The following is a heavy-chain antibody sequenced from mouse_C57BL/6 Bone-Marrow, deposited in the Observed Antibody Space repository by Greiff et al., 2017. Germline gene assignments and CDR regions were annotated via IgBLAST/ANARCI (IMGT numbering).Heavy chain of an antibody. CDR3: AREVYYGSLYYFDY. CDR1: GYTFTSYW. J-gene: IGHJ2*01. Sequence: QVQLQQPGAELVMPGASVKLSCKASGYTFTSYWMHWVKQRPGQGLEWIGAIDPSDSYTNYNQKFKGKSTLTVDKSSSTAYMQLSSLTSEDSAVXYCAREVYYGSLYYFDYWGQGTTLTVSA. V-gene: IGHV1-69*01. D-gene: IGHD1-1*01. CDR2: IDPSDSYT.